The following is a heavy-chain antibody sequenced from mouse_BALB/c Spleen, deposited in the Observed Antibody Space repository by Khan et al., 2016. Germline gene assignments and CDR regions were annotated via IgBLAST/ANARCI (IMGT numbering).Heavy chain of an antibody. CDR1: GFPITSGYY. D-gene: IGHD2-10*02. J-gene: IGHJ1*01. V-gene: IGHV12-3*02. Sequence: QVPLQASGPGLVQPSQSLFLACSITGFPITSGYYWIWIRQSPGKPLEWMGYITHSGETFYNPSLQSPISTTRETSKNQFFLQLNAVTTEDTDRYSGAGDSYGYWYFDDWGAGTTVTGSS. CDR3: AGDSYGYWYFDD. CDR2: ITHSGET.